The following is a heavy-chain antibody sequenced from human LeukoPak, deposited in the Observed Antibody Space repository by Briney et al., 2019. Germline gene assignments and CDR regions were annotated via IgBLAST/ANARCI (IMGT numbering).Heavy chain of an antibody. CDR1: GGSFNSYA. J-gene: IGHJ4*02. CDR2: TIPIFGTA. CDR3: ARAYYFDGSGYYLPLDS. Sequence: SVKVSCKASGGSFNSYAFSWVRQAPGQGLAWMGRTIPIFGTAYYAQKFQGRVTITADESTSTVYMELRSLRSEDTAMYYCARAYYFDGSGYYLPLDSWGQGTLVTVSS. V-gene: IGHV1-69*13. D-gene: IGHD3-22*01.